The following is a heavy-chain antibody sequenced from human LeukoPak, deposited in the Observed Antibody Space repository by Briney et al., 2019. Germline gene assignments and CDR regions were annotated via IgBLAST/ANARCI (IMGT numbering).Heavy chain of an antibody. CDR3: AKDIGGGSSAWSFDY. CDR1: GFIFNDNA. V-gene: IGHV3-9*01. Sequence: GGSLRLSCAASGFIFNDNAMHWVRQAPGKGLEWVSGISWNSGGIGYADSVKGRFTISRDNAKNSLYLQMNSLRAEDTALYYCAKDIGGGSSAWSFDYWGQGTLVTVSS. D-gene: IGHD2-15*01. J-gene: IGHJ4*02. CDR2: ISWNSGGI.